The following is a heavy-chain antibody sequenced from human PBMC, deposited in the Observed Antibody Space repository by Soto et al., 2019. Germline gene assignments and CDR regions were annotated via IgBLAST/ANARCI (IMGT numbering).Heavy chain of an antibody. CDR2: IIPLLSTS. Sequence: QVHLVQSGAEVKKPGSSVKVSCKASGGPFSNDIITWVRQAPGQGLEWMGRIIPLLSTSTYAQKFQGRLKITADRSSGKAYMELNSLRPEDTAVYYCARDSPFGSTFSGYDAIDYWGQGTLITVSS. J-gene: IGHJ4*02. D-gene: IGHD5-12*01. CDR1: GGPFSNDI. V-gene: IGHV1-69*08. CDR3: ARDSPFGSTFSGYDAIDY.